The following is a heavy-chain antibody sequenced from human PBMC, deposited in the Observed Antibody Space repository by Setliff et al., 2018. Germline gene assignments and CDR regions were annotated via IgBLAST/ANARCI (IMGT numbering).Heavy chain of an antibody. D-gene: IGHD2-2*01. J-gene: IGHJ3*01. CDR3: TRHEDRNKCTSSSCYRENDAFDV. V-gene: IGHV5-51*01. Sequence: PGESLKISCKASGYIFTNYWIGWVRQMPGKGLEWMDVIYPGDSDTRYSPSFQGQVTISADKSINTAYLQWSSLKASDTAIYYCTRHEDRNKCTSSSCYRENDAFDVWGQGAMVT. CDR2: IYPGDSDT. CDR1: GYIFTNYW.